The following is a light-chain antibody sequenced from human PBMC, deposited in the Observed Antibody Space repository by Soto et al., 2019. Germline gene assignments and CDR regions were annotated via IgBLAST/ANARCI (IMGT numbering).Light chain of an antibody. V-gene: IGKV1-39*01. Sequence: DIQMTQSPSSLSASVGDRVTITCRASQSISSYLNWYQQKPGKAPKLLIYAASSLQSGVPSRFSGSGSGTDFTLTISSLQPEDFATYYCQPSYSTHFTFGPGTKVDIK. J-gene: IGKJ3*01. CDR3: QPSYSTHFT. CDR2: AAS. CDR1: QSISSY.